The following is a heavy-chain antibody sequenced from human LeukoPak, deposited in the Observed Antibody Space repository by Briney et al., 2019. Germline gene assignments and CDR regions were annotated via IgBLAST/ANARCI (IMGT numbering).Heavy chain of an antibody. Sequence: ETSETLSLTCTVSGGSISGYYWSWIRQPAGEGLEWIGRIYSSGSTNYNPSLKSRVSMSVDTSSNQFSLNLSSVTAADTAVYYCARKRKGAYDFDCWGQGTLVTVSS. J-gene: IGHJ4*02. D-gene: IGHD3-16*01. CDR3: ARKRKGAYDFDC. V-gene: IGHV4-4*07. CDR2: IYSSGST. CDR1: GGSISGYY.